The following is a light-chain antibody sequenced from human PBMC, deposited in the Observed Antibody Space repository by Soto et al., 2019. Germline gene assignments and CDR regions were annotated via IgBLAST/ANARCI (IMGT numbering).Light chain of an antibody. CDR2: EVI. CDR1: SSDVGGAYNY. Sequence: QSALTQPASVSGSPGQSITISCTGTSSDVGGAYNYVSWYQQHPGKAPKLMIYEVIHRPSGVSNRFSGSKSGNTASLNISGLQAEDEADYYCSSWTSSSTLLFCGGTKLTVL. CDR3: SSWTSSSTLL. V-gene: IGLV2-14*01. J-gene: IGLJ2*01.